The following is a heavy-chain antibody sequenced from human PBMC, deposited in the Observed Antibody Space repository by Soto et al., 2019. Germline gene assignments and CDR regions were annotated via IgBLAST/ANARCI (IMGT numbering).Heavy chain of an antibody. V-gene: IGHV3-30*03. J-gene: IGHJ4*02. CDR3: ATTQDCSSTSCYLDY. CDR2: ISYDGSNK. D-gene: IGHD2-2*01. Sequence: VQLVESGGGVVQPGRSLRLSCAASGFTFSSYGMHWVRQAPGKGLEWVAVISYDGSNKYYADSVKGRFTISRDNSKNTLYLQMNSLRAEDTAVYYCATTQDCSSTSCYLDYWGQGTLVTVSS. CDR1: GFTFSSYG.